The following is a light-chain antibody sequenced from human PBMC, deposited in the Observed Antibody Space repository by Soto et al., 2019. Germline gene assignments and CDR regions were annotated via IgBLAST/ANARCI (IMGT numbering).Light chain of an antibody. CDR1: QSVSSSY. Sequence: EIVLTQSPGTLSLSPGERATLSCRASQSVSSSYLAWYQQKPGQAPRLLIYGASSRATGIPDRFSGSGSGTDFTLTISRLEPEDFAVYYCQHYGSSSLTFGPGTKVDIX. J-gene: IGKJ3*01. CDR2: GAS. V-gene: IGKV3-20*01. CDR3: QHYGSSSLT.